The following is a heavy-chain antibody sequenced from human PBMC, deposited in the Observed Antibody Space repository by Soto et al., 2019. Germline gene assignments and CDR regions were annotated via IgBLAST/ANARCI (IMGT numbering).Heavy chain of an antibody. CDR2: IIPIFGTA. J-gene: IGHJ5*02. D-gene: IGHD1-26*01. CDR1: GGTFSSYA. V-gene: IGHV1-69*01. Sequence: QVQLVQSGAEVKKPGSSVKVSCKASGGTFSSYAISWVRQAPGQGLEWMGGIIPIFGTANYAQKFQGRVTITADESTSTAYMELSSLRSEDTAVYYCASFTGWSSLWGSNWFDPWGQGTLVTVSS. CDR3: ASFTGWSSLWGSNWFDP.